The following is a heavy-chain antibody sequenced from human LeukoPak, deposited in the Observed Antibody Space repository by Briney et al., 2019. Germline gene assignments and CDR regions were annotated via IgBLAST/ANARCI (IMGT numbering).Heavy chain of an antibody. V-gene: IGHV4-59*08. D-gene: IGHD5-24*01. CDR3: ARGPNYPSPSPFDY. Sequence: SETLSLTCTVSGGSISSYYWSWIRQPPGKGLEWIGCIYYSGSTDYNPSLKSRVTISVDTSRNQFSLKLSSVTAADTAVYYCARGPNYPSPSPFDYWGQGTLVTVSS. CDR1: GGSISSYY. CDR2: IYYSGST. J-gene: IGHJ4*02.